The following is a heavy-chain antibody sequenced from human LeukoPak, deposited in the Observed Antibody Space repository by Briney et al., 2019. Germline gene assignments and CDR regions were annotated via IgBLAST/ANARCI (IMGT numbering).Heavy chain of an antibody. J-gene: IGHJ3*02. CDR2: ISSSSSYI. CDR3: TKRLSLRFDAFDI. D-gene: IGHD3-3*01. V-gene: IGHV3-21*04. Sequence: AGGSLRLSCAASGFTVSSYSMNWVRQAPGKGLEWVSSISSSSSYIYYADSVKGRFTISRDNAKNTLYLQMNSLRAEDTAVYYYTKRLSLRFDAFDIWGPGTMVTVSS. CDR1: GFTVSSYS.